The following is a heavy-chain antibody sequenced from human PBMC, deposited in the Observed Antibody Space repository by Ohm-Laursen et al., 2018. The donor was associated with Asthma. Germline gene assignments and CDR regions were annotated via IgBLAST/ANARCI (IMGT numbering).Heavy chain of an antibody. CDR3: ARDVMEWYLPAFDF. V-gene: IGHV3-33*01. D-gene: IGHD3-3*01. CDR2: IWYDGSNK. J-gene: IGHJ4*02. CDR1: GFTFSSYG. Sequence: SLRLSCTASGFTFSSYGMHWVRQAPGKGLEWVAVIWYDGSNKYYADSVKGRFTISRDNSKNTLYLQMNSLRPNDTAVYYCARDVMEWYLPAFDFWGQGTLVTVSS.